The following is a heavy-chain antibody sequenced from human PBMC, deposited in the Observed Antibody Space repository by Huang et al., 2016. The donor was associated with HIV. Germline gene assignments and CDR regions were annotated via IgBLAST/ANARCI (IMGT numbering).Heavy chain of an antibody. D-gene: IGHD5-12*01. CDR3: TREYTVAGAFDI. J-gene: IGHJ3*02. Sequence: QGQLVESGGGVVRPGRSLRLSCAASGFSFSNYAMHWVRQDPVKRMECVTFISNDGTTTYDANSVKCRFTISRDNFKNTLYLQMNRLRGDDTAVYYCTREYTVAGAFDIWGQGTMVTVSS. V-gene: IGHV3-30-3*01. CDR2: ISNDGTTT. CDR1: GFSFSNYA.